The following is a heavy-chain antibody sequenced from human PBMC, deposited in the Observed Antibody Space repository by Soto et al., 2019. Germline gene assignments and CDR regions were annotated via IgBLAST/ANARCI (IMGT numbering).Heavy chain of an antibody. J-gene: IGHJ4*02. CDR3: ARARIVVAGTIVDY. V-gene: IGHV4-38-2*01. CDR2: IYHSGDT. Sequence: SETLCLTCAVSGYSLTSGYYCGWIRQPPGKGLEWIGSIYHSGDTYYNPPLKSRVTISVDTSKNHFSLKLTSVPAADTAVYYCARARIVVAGTIVDYWGQGTLVTVSS. CDR1: GYSLTSGYY. D-gene: IGHD6-19*01.